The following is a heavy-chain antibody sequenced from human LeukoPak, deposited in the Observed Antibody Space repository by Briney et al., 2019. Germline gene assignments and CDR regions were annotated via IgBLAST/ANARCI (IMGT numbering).Heavy chain of an antibody. Sequence: PGGSLRLSCAASGFTFSSYWMSWVRQAPGKGLEWVANIKQDGSEKYYVDSVKGRFTISRDNAKNSLYLQMNSLRAEDTAVYYCARDVLVALPATWGFDPWGQGTLVTVSS. CDR3: ARDVLVALPATWGFDP. CDR1: GFTFSSYW. J-gene: IGHJ5*02. D-gene: IGHD2-8*02. CDR2: IKQDGSEK. V-gene: IGHV3-7*01.